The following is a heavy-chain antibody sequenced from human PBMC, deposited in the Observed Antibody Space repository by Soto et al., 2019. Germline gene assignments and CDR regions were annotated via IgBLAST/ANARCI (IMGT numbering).Heavy chain of an antibody. V-gene: IGHV3-23*01. CDR1: GFTFSTCA. D-gene: IGHD5-12*01. J-gene: IGHJ4*02. CDR2: ISDSGASV. Sequence: GGSLRLSCAASGFTFSTCAMNWVRQAPGKGLEWVSGISDSGASVYYADSVKGRFTISRDNSKNTLHLQMNSLRAEDTAVYYCAKQGDGYDSDYWGQGTLVTVSS. CDR3: AKQGDGYDSDY.